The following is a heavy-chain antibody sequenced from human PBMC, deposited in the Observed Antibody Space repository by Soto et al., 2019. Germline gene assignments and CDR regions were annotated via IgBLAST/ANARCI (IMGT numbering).Heavy chain of an antibody. CDR2: INAANGNT. J-gene: IGHJ6*02. D-gene: IGHD2-15*01. Sequence: QVQLMQSGAEEKKPGASVTVSCKASGYSFTNYPVHWVRQAPGQRLESMGWINAANGNTEYSQKFQGRLTITKDTSASTAYMELSRLRSEDTAVYFCAREKVESYYYYFGMDVWGQGTTVSVSS. V-gene: IGHV1-3*05. CDR1: GYSFTNYP. CDR3: AREKVESYYYYFGMDV.